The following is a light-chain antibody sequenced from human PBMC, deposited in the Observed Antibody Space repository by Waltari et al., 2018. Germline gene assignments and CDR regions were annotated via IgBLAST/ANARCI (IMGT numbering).Light chain of an antibody. CDR2: DVN. Sequence: QSALTQPRSVSGSPGQSVTISCTGTSSDVGGYDSVSWYQQHPGKAPKLMIYDVNKRPSAVPDRLSGSKSGNTAFLTISGLQSEDEADYYCCSFAGSPPYVFGTGTKVTVL. CDR1: SSDVGGYDS. V-gene: IGLV2-11*01. CDR3: CSFAGSPPYV. J-gene: IGLJ1*01.